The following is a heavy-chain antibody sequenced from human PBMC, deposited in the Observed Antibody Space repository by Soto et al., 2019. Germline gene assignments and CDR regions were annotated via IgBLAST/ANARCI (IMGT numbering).Heavy chain of an antibody. CDR3: AREMRVVTSWDWFDP. CDR1: GYTFTSYG. D-gene: IGHD2-15*01. CDR2: ISAYNGNT. V-gene: IGHV1-18*01. Sequence: GASVKVSCKASGYTFTSYGISWVRQAPGQGLEWMGWISAYNGNTNYAQKLQGRVTMTTDTSTSTAYMELRSLRSDDTAVYYCAREMRVVTSWDWFDPWGQGTLVTVSS. J-gene: IGHJ5*02.